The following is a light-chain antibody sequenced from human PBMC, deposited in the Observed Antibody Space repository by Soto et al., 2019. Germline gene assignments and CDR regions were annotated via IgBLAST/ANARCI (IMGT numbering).Light chain of an antibody. V-gene: IGLV2-14*03. CDR1: SSDVGAYNY. J-gene: IGLJ2*01. Sequence: QSVLTQPASVSGSPGQSITISCTGTSSDVGAYNYVSWYQHHPGKAPKLMIYDVSNRPSGVSNRFSGSKSGNTASLTISGLQAEDEADYYRNSFTTSSTLVFGGGTKLTVL. CDR3: NSFTTSSTLV. CDR2: DVS.